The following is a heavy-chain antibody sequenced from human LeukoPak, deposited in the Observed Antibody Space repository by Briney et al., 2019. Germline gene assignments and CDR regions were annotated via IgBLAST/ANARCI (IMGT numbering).Heavy chain of an antibody. Sequence: GASVKVSCKASGYTFTSYDINWVRQVTGQGLEWMGWMNPNSGNTGYAQKFQGRVTMTRNTSISTAYMELSSLRSEDTAVYYCARSLGWRYYYYYMDVWGKGTTVTVSS. V-gene: IGHV1-8*01. D-gene: IGHD3/OR15-3a*01. CDR3: ARSLGWRYYYYYMDV. J-gene: IGHJ6*03. CDR1: GYTFTSYD. CDR2: MNPNSGNT.